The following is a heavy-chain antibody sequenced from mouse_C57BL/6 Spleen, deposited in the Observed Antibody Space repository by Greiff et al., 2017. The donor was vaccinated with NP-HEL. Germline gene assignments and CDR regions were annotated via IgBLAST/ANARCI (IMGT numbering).Heavy chain of an antibody. CDR2: ISDGGSYT. V-gene: IGHV5-4*01. Sequence: EVMLVESGGGLVKPGGSLKLSCAASGFTFSSYAMSWVRQTPEKRLEWVATISDGGSYTYYPDNGKGRFTISRDNAKNNMYLQMSNLKSEDTAMYYCARDDGYYPYWYFDVWGTGTTVTVSS. CDR1: GFTFSSYA. D-gene: IGHD2-3*01. CDR3: ARDDGYYPYWYFDV. J-gene: IGHJ1*03.